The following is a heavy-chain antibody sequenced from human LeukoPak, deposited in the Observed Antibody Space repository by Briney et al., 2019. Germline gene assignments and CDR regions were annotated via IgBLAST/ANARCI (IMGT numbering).Heavy chain of an antibody. J-gene: IGHJ5*02. CDR2: IWYDGSNK. D-gene: IGHD6-19*01. CDR1: GFTFSSYG. V-gene: IGHV3-33*01. Sequence: PGGSLRLSCAASGFTFSSYGMHWVRQAPGKGLEWVAVIWYDGSNKYYADSVKGRFTISRDNSKNTLYLQMNSLGAEDTAVYYCARDGDSSGWDNWFDPWGQGTLVTVSS. CDR3: ARDGDSSGWDNWFDP.